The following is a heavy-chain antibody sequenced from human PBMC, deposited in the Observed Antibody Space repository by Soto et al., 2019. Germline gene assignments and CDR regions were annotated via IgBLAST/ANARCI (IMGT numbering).Heavy chain of an antibody. CDR3: ARAQGFRKGSMDV. V-gene: IGHV3-30-3*01. J-gene: IGHJ6*02. CDR1: GFTFSSYA. CDR2: ISYDGSNK. D-gene: IGHD3-10*01. Sequence: GGSLRLSCAASGFTFSSYAMHWVRQAPGKGLEWVAVISYDGSNKYYADSVKGRFTISRDNSKNTLYLQMNSLRAEDTAVYYCARAQGFRKGSMDVWGQGTTVTVSS.